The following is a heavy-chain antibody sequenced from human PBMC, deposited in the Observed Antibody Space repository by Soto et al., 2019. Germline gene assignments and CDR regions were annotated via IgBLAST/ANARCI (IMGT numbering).Heavy chain of an antibody. D-gene: IGHD3-3*01. V-gene: IGHV3-48*02. CDR2: ISSSSSTI. J-gene: IGHJ3*02. Sequence: XGSLRLSCAASGFTFSSYSMNGVRQAPGKGLEWVSYISSSSSTIYYADSVKGRFTISRDNAKNSLYLQMNSLRDEDTAVYYCARDGLRFLEWSTIHAFDIWGQGTMVTVSS. CDR1: GFTFSSYS. CDR3: ARDGLRFLEWSTIHAFDI.